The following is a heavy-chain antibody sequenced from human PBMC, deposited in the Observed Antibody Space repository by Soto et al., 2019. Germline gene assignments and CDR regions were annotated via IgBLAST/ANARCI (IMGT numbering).Heavy chain of an antibody. J-gene: IGHJ5*02. Sequence: SLTCDVSEGTISSVDYYWSWDRQTPGKALEWIGHIYTSGSTNYNPSLKSRVTMSVDTSKNQFSLKLSSVTAADTAVYYCARVHMLEWVWFDPWGQGTLVTGSS. CDR1: EGTISSVDYY. CDR2: IYTSGST. V-gene: IGHV4-61*09. D-gene: IGHD3-3*01. CDR3: ARVHMLEWVWFDP.